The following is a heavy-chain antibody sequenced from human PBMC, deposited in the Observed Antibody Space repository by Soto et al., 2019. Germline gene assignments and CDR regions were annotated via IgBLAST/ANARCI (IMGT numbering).Heavy chain of an antibody. V-gene: IGHV4-39*01. Sequence: SETLSLTCTVSGGSISSSSYYWGWIRQPPGKGLEWIGSIYYSGSTYYNPSLKSRVTMSVDTSKNQFSLKLSSVTAADTAVYYCARQRYQANWFAPWGQGTLVTVSS. CDR1: GGSISSSSYY. D-gene: IGHD2-2*01. CDR3: ARQRYQANWFAP. CDR2: IYYSGST. J-gene: IGHJ5*02.